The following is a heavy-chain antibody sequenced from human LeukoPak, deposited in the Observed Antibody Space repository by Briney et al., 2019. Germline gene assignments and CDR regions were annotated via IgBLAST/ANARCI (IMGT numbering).Heavy chain of an antibody. CDR2: ISYDGSNK. V-gene: IGHV3-30*18. J-gene: IGHJ4*02. CDR3: AKGRSLLIDY. Sequence: GGSLRLSCAASGFTFGSYGMHWVRQAPGKGLEWVAVISYDGSNKYYADSVKGRFTISRDNFKNTLYLQMNSLRAEDTAVYYCAKGRSLLIDYWGQGTLVTVSS. CDR1: GFTFGSYG.